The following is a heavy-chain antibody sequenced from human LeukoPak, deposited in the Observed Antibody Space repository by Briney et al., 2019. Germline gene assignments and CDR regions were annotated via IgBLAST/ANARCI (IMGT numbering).Heavy chain of an antibody. CDR3: AIGVGYCNGGSCRSFDY. D-gene: IGHD2-15*01. CDR1: GYSFTNYW. Sequence: GESLKISCKGSGYSFTNYWIGWVRQMPGKGLEWMGIIYPGDSDTRYSPSSQGQVTISADKSLSTAYLQWSSLKASDTAMYYCAIGVGYCNGGSCRSFDYWGQGTLVTVSS. J-gene: IGHJ4*02. V-gene: IGHV5-51*01. CDR2: IYPGDSDT.